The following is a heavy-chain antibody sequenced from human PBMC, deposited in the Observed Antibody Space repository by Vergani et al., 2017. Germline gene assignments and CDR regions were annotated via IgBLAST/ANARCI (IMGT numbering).Heavy chain of an antibody. Sequence: QVQLVQSGAEVKKPGASVKVSCKASGDTFTGYYMHWVRQAPGQGLEWMGWINPNSGGTNYAQKFQGRVTMTRDTSSSTAYMELSRLRSDDTAVYYCARDVHSGYETEGDYWGQGTLVTVSS. CDR1: GDTFTGYY. V-gene: IGHV1-2*02. CDR3: ARDVHSGYETEGDY. J-gene: IGHJ4*02. D-gene: IGHD5-12*01. CDR2: INPNSGGT.